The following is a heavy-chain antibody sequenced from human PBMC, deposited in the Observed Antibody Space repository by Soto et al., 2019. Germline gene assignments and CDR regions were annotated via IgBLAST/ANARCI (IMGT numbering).Heavy chain of an antibody. Sequence: GGSLRLSCAASGFTFSSFAMSWVRQAPGKGLEWVSAISGSGGGTYYADSVKGRVTISRDNSKNTLSLQMNGPRAEATAVYYWAELGVAGTYDAVDVWGRGAMVTVS. J-gene: IGHJ3*01. CDR1: GFTFSSFA. CDR2: ISGSGGGT. D-gene: IGHD3-16*01. CDR3: AELGVAGTYDAVDV. V-gene: IGHV3-23*01.